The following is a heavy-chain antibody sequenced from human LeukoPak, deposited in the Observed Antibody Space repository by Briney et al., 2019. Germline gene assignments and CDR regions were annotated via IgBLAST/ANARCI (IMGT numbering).Heavy chain of an antibody. CDR1: GGSFSGYY. Sequence: PSETLSLTCAVYGGSFSGYYWSWIRQPPGKGLEWIGEINHSGSTNYNPSLKSRVTISVDTSKNQFSLKLSSVTAADTAVYYCARVPRIVGVGWQRMDVWGQGTTVTVSS. CDR3: ARVPRIVGVGWQRMDV. D-gene: IGHD1-26*01. J-gene: IGHJ6*02. V-gene: IGHV4-34*01. CDR2: INHSGST.